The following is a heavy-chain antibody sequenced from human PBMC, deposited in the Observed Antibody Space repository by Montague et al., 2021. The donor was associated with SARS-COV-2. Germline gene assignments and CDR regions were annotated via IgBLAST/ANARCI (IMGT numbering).Heavy chain of an antibody. CDR1: SGSISSYY. D-gene: IGHD6-19*01. V-gene: IGHV4-59*01. Sequence: SETLSLTCTVSSGSISSYYWSWIRQPPGKGLEWIGYIYYSGSTNYNPSLKSRVTISVDTSKNQFSLKLSSVTAADTAVYYCARIAMAATFDSWGQGALVTVSS. J-gene: IGHJ4*02. CDR2: IYYSGST. CDR3: ARIAMAATFDS.